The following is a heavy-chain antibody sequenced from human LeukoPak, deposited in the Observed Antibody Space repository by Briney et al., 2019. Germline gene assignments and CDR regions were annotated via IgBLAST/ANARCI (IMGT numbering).Heavy chain of an antibody. CDR2: ISAYNGNT. CDR1: GGTFSSYA. Sequence: ASVKVSCKASGGTFSSYAISWVRQAPGQGLEWMGWISAYNGNTNYAQKLQGRVTMTTDTSTSTAYMELRSLRSDDTAVYYCARDLAAAGPDDFDYWGQGTLVTVSS. D-gene: IGHD6-13*01. CDR3: ARDLAAAGPDDFDY. V-gene: IGHV1-18*01. J-gene: IGHJ4*02.